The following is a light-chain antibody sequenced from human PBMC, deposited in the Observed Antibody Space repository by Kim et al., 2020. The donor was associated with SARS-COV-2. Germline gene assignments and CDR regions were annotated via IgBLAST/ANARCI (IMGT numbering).Light chain of an antibody. V-gene: IGKV1-9*01. CDR1: QGSSGY. CDR2: AAS. J-gene: IGKJ2*01. CDR3: PQLNSYPPT. Sequence: VRGRVPIIRRTSQGSSGYLALFQQQPGKAPQPLIYAASPLQGGVPSRFSGSGSGTEFTLTLGSLQPEDFATYYCPQLNSYPPTFGQGTKLEI.